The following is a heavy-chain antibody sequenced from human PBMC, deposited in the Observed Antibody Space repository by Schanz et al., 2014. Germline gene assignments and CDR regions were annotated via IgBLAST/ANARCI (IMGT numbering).Heavy chain of an antibody. J-gene: IGHJ4*02. CDR1: GFTFSSHW. CDR3: VRDSFFAFDY. Sequence: VQLVESGGGVVQPGRSLRLSCVASGFTFSSHWMHWVRQAPGKGLEWVSYVSRSTPDIYYADSVKGRFTMSRDNAKNSVFLQMNSLRAEDTAVYYCVRDSFFAFDYWGQGTLVTVSS. D-gene: IGHD3-3*01. V-gene: IGHV3-48*01. CDR2: VSRSTPDI.